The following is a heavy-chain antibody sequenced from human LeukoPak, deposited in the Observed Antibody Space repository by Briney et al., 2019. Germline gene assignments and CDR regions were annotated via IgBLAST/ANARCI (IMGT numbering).Heavy chain of an antibody. J-gene: IGHJ4*02. Sequence: RASVKVSCKVSGYTLTELSMHWVRQAHGKGLEWMGGLDPEDGETIYAQKFQGRVTMTEDTSTDTAYMELSSLRSEDTAVYYCATGRVGATAIDYWGQGTLVTVSS. CDR1: GYTLTELS. CDR3: ATGRVGATAIDY. V-gene: IGHV1-24*01. D-gene: IGHD1-26*01. CDR2: LDPEDGET.